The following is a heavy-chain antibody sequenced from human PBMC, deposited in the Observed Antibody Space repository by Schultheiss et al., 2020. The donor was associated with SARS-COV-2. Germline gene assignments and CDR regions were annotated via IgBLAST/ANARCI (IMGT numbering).Heavy chain of an antibody. CDR1: GFTFSSYA. CDR2: ISYDGSNK. CDR3: AKDIGGSLHGMDV. D-gene: IGHD3-10*01. J-gene: IGHJ6*02. Sequence: GESLKISCAASGFTFSSYAMHWVRQAPGKGLEWVAVISYDGSNKYYADSVKGRFIISRDNSKNTLYLQMNSLRAEDTALYYCAKDIGGSLHGMDVWGQGTTVTVSS. V-gene: IGHV3-30*04.